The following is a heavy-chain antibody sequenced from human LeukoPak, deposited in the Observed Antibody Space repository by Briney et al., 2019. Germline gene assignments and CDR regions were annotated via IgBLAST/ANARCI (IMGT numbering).Heavy chain of an antibody. CDR3: ARGYRAHQTFYSYHYFDS. CDR2: INHSGST. D-gene: IGHD3-16*02. Sequence: TSETLSLTCAVYGGSFSGYYWNWIRQPPGKGLEWIGEINHSGSTNYNPSLKSRVTISGDTSKKQFSLKVKSVTAADTAVYYCARGYRAHQTFYSYHYFDSRAQGTLVTVSS. V-gene: IGHV4-34*01. J-gene: IGHJ4*02. CDR1: GGSFSGYY.